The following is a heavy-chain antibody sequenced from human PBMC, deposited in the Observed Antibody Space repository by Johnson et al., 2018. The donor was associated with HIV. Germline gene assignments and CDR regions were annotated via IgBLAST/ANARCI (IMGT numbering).Heavy chain of an antibody. CDR1: GFSFDDYG. CDR3: ARDFVAFGECTAFDM. J-gene: IGHJ3*02. V-gene: IGHV3-20*04. Sequence: VQLVESGGGVVRPGGSLRLSCAASGFSFDDYGMSWVRQAPGKGLEWVSGINWNGGSTGHADSVKGRFTISRDNAKNSLYLQMNSLRAEDTALYYCARDFVAFGECTAFDMWGQGTMVTVSS. D-gene: IGHD3-10*01. CDR2: INWNGGST.